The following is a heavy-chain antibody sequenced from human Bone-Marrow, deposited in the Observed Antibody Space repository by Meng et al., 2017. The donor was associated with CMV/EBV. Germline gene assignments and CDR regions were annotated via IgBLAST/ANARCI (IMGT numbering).Heavy chain of an antibody. Sequence: SETLSLTCAVSGGSFSDYYWSWIRQPPGKGLEWIAEINHSGNSDYNPSLRSRVSISIDTSKNQFSLNLSPLTAADTAVYYCARESKVGANLDWGQGTLVTVSS. V-gene: IGHV4-34*01. D-gene: IGHD1-26*01. CDR1: GGSFSDYY. CDR2: INHSGNS. CDR3: ARESKVGANLD. J-gene: IGHJ4*02.